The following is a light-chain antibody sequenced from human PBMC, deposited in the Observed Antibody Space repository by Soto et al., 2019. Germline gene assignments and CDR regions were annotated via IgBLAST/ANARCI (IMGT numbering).Light chain of an antibody. CDR3: QRLNSYPRT. J-gene: IGKJ1*01. CDR2: AAS. CDR1: QGISSY. V-gene: IGKV1-9*01. Sequence: DIQLTQSPSFLSASVGDRVTITCRASQGISSYLAWYQQKPGKAPKLLIYAASTLQSGVPSRFSGSGSGTEFTLTISGVQAEDFAAYYCQRLNSYPRTFGQGTKVEIK.